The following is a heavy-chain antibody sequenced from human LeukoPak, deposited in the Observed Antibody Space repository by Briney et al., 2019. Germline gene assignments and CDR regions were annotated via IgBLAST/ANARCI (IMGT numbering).Heavy chain of an antibody. J-gene: IGHJ4*02. CDR3: ARITVAEIDY. CDR2: ISDSGHST. Sequence: GGSLRLSCAASGFTFTNYDMSWIRQAPGKGLEWVSTISDSGHSTSYADSVKGRFTISRDNSKNTLYLQMNSLRVEDTAVYYCARITVAEIDYWGQGSLVTVSS. V-gene: IGHV3-23*01. D-gene: IGHD6-19*01. CDR1: GFTFTNYD.